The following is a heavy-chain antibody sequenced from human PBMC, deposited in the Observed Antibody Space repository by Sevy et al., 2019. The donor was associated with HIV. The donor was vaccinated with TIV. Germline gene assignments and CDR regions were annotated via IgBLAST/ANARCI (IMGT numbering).Heavy chain of an antibody. Sequence: GGSLRLSCAASAFIFSSYAMHWVRQAPGKGLEWVAVISNDARNKYYVDSVKGRFTISRDNSESTLYLQMNSLRAEDTAVYYCAKERFYYDSSDYSPVYFFDYWGQGTLVTVSS. CDR2: ISNDARNK. V-gene: IGHV3-30*04. D-gene: IGHD3-22*01. J-gene: IGHJ4*02. CDR1: AFIFSSYA. CDR3: AKERFYYDSSDYSPVYFFDY.